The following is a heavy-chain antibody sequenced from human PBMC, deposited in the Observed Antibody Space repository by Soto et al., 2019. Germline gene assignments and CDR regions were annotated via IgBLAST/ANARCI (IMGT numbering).Heavy chain of an antibody. CDR1: GGTFSSYT. CDR2: IIPILGIA. CDR3: ARALKGDYGMDV. D-gene: IGHD2-8*01. V-gene: IGHV1-69*02. J-gene: IGHJ6*02. Sequence: QVQLVQSGAEVKKPGSSVKVSCKASGGTFSSYTISWVRQAPGQGLEWMGRIIPILGIANYAQKFQGRVTITADKSTSTAYMELSSLRSEDTAVYYCARALKGDYGMDVWGQGTTVTVSS.